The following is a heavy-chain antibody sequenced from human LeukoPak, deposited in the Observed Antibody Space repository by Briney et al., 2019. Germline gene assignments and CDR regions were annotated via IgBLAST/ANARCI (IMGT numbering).Heavy chain of an antibody. CDR2: IIPIFGTA. Sequence: SVKVSCKASGYTFTSYYMHWVRQAPGQGLEWMGGIIPIFGTANYAQKFQGRVTITADKSTSTAYMELSSLRSEDTAVYYCARGQYDFWSGYGPYFDYWGQGTLVTASS. V-gene: IGHV1-69*06. CDR1: GYTFTSYY. CDR3: ARGQYDFWSGYGPYFDY. J-gene: IGHJ4*02. D-gene: IGHD3-3*01.